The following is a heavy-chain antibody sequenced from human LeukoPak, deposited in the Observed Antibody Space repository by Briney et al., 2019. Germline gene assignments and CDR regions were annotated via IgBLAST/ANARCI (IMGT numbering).Heavy chain of an antibody. D-gene: IGHD6-13*01. CDR3: ARGDNSSTWNYSFDY. CDR1: GFTFSNFW. Sequence: GGSLRLSCAASGFTFSNFWMSWVRQAPGKGLEGVSYISNSGRTIHYADSAKGRFTISRDNAKSSLFLHMNSLRAEDTAVYYCARGDNSSTWNYSFDYWAQGTLVTVSS. CDR2: ISNSGRTI. J-gene: IGHJ4*02. V-gene: IGHV3-48*04.